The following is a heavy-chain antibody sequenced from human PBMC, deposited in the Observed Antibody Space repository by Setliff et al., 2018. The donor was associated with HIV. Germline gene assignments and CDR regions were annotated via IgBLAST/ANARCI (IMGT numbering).Heavy chain of an antibody. CDR1: GFTFSGTW. Sequence: PGGSLRLSCAASGFTFSGTWMAWVRQAPGKGPEWVANIKQDGTEKHYTDSVKGRFTISRDNADRSIYLQMNSLRVEDTAVYYCARIVRPSYYYYYYMDVWGKGTTVTVSS. D-gene: IGHD3-10*02. CDR2: IKQDGTEK. J-gene: IGHJ6*03. V-gene: IGHV3-7*01. CDR3: ARIVRPSYYYYYYMDV.